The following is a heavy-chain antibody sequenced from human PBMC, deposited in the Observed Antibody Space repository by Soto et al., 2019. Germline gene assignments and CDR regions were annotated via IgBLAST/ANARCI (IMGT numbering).Heavy chain of an antibody. CDR1: GFTLTTYT. Sequence: PGGSLRLSCVASGFTLTTYTMNWVRQAPGKGLEWVSSISGSNSYIYYADSVKGRFTISRDNAKNSLYLQMNSLRAEDTAVYYCARDIVRTSYSDPSGYYLQYWGQGTLVTGSS. D-gene: IGHD3-22*01. J-gene: IGHJ4*02. V-gene: IGHV3-21*01. CDR2: ISGSNSYI. CDR3: ARDIVRTSYSDPSGYYLQY.